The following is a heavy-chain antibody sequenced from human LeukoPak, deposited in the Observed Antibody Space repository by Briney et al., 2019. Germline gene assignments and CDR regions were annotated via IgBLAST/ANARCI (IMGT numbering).Heavy chain of an antibody. CDR1: GGSISSGGYY. CDR2: IYYSGST. V-gene: IGHV4-31*03. Sequence: SETLSLTCTVSGGSISSGGYYWSWIRQHPGKGLEWIGYIYYSGSTYYDPSLKSRVTISVDTSKNQFSLKLSSVTAADTAVYYCAREGYDFWSAYYYGMDVWGQGTTVTVPS. D-gene: IGHD3-3*01. CDR3: AREGYDFWSAYYYGMDV. J-gene: IGHJ6*02.